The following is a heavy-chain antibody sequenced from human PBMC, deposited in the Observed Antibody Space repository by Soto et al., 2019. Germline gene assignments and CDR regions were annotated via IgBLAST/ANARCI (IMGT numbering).Heavy chain of an antibody. CDR1: GFTFSSYW. D-gene: IGHD6-19*01. CDR3: ARAEDRGIAVAGLEVDY. J-gene: IGHJ4*02. V-gene: IGHV3-74*01. CDR2: INSDGSST. Sequence: PGGSLRLSCAASGFTFSSYWMHWVRQAPGKGLVWVSRINSDGSSTSYADPVKGRFTISRDNAKNTLYLQMNSLRAEDTAVYYCARAEDRGIAVAGLEVDYWGQGTLVTVSS.